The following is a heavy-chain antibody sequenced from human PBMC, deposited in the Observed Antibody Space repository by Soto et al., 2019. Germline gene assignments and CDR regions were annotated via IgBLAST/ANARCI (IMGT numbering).Heavy chain of an antibody. D-gene: IGHD2-21*01. CDR2: SSDRRTGNT. CDR3: VSRIPRWVFDY. Sequence: GGSLRLSCAASGFTFSSYTLNWVRRAPGKGLEWVATSSDRRTGNTHYSDSVRGRFTLSRDKSENTLYLQMNSLRDEDTGVYFCVSRIPRWVFDYWGLGTLVTVSS. J-gene: IGHJ4*01. V-gene: IGHV3-23*01. CDR1: GFTFSSYT.